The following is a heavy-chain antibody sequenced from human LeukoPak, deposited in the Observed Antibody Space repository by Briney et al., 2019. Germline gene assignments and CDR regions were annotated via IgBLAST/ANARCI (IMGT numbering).Heavy chain of an antibody. CDR3: ARTGVLLWFGESYFDY. V-gene: IGHV1-2*02. J-gene: IGHJ4*02. Sequence: ASVKVSCKASGYTFTGYYMHWVRQAPGQGLEWMGWINPNSGGANYAQKFQGRVTMTRDTSISTAYMELSRLRSDDTAVYHCARTGVLLWFGESYFDYWGQGTLVTVSS. D-gene: IGHD3-10*01. CDR1: GYTFTGYY. CDR2: INPNSGGA.